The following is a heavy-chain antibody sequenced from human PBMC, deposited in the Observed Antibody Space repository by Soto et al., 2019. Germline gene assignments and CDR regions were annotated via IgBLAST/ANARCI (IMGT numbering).Heavy chain of an antibody. D-gene: IGHD3-22*01. Sequence: SETLSLTCTVSGGSITSSSYYWGWIRQPPGKGLEWIGSIYYSGSTYYNPSLKSRVSMSVDTSKNQFSLKLSSVTAADTAVYHCAIQGAYFHESSGYEFDYWGQGTLVTVSS. J-gene: IGHJ4*02. CDR1: GGSITSSSYY. CDR2: IYYSGST. V-gene: IGHV4-39*01. CDR3: AIQGAYFHESSGYEFDY.